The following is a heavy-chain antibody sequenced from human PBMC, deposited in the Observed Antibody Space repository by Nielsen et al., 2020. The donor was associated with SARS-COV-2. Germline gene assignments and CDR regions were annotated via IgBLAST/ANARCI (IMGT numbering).Heavy chain of an antibody. Sequence: GESLKISCAASGFTFSSYAMSWVRQAPGKGLEWVSAISGSGGSTYYADSVKGRFTISRDNSKNTLYLQMSSLRAEDTAVYYCAKVGRIAVAGTTFDYWGQGTLVTVSS. D-gene: IGHD6-19*01. J-gene: IGHJ4*02. CDR1: GFTFSSYA. CDR3: AKVGRIAVAGTTFDY. CDR2: ISGSGGST. V-gene: IGHV3-23*01.